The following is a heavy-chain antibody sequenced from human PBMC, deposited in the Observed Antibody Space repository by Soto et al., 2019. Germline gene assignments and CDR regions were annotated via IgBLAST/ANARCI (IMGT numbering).Heavy chain of an antibody. CDR3: VRGVWMDV. D-gene: IGHD3-16*01. V-gene: IGHV4-34*01. CDR2: INHSGST. Sequence: PSETLSLTCAVYGGSFSGYYWSWIRQPPGKGLEWIGEINHSGSTNYNPSLKSRVTISVDTSKNQFSLKLSSVTAADTAVYYCVRGVWMDVWGQGTTVTVSS. J-gene: IGHJ6*02. CDR1: GGSFSGYY.